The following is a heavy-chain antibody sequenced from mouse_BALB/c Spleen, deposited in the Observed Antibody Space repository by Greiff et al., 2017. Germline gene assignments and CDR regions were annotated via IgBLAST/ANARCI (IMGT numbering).Heavy chain of an antibody. D-gene: IGHD2-3*01. CDR1: GFTFSSYA. CDR3: ARVGDGSPYYYAMDY. V-gene: IGHV5-6-5*01. J-gene: IGHJ4*01. CDR2: ISSGGST. Sequence: EVKLVESGGGLVKPGGSLKLSCAASGFTFSSYAMSWVRQTPEKRLEWVASISSGGSTYYPDSVKGRFTISRDNARNILYLQMSSLRSEDTAMYYCARVGDGSPYYYAMDYWGQGTSVTVSS.